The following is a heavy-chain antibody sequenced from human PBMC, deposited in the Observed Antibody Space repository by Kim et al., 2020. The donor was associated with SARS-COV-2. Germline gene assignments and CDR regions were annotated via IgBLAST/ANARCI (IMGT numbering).Heavy chain of an antibody. V-gene: IGHV3-9*01. Sequence: GGSLRLSCAASGFTFDDYAMHWVRQAPGNGLEWVSGISWNSGSIGYADSVKGRFTISRDNAKNSLYLQMNSLRAEDTALYYCAKDMRTSWSGYIPPYHY. CDR1: GFTFDDYA. CDR2: ISWNSGSI. D-gene: IGHD3-3*01. J-gene: IGHJ6*01. CDR3: AKDMRTSWSGYIPPYHY.